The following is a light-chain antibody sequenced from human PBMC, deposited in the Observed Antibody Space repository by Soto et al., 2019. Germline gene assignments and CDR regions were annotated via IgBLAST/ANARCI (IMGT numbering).Light chain of an antibody. J-gene: IGKJ2*01. CDR1: QSIRNL. CDR2: DAS. CDR3: QQTDSFPYT. Sequence: EIVLTQSPATLSLSPGERATLACRASQSIRNLLAWYQQKPGQAPRLLIYDASARAPGIPARFSGSGSGTDFTLTISSLEPEDFAPYYCQQTDSFPYTFGLGTKLEIK. V-gene: IGKV3-11*01.